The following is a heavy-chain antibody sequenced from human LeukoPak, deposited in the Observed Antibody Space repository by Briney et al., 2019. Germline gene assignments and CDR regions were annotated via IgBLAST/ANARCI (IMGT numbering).Heavy chain of an antibody. J-gene: IGHJ5*02. V-gene: IGHV4-59*11. CDR2: IYYSGST. D-gene: IGHD2-2*01. CDR1: GGSISSHY. Sequence: SETLSLTCTVSGGSISSHYWSWIRQPPGKGLEWIGYIYYSGSTNYNPSLKSRVTISVDTSKNQFSLKLSSVTAADTAVYYCARGHCSSTSCSRNWFDPWGQGTLVTVSS. CDR3: ARGHCSSTSCSRNWFDP.